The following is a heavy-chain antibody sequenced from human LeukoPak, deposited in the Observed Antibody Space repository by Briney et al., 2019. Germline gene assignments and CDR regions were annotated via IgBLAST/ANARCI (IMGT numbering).Heavy chain of an antibody. CDR3: ARVGTIFEYSSSNFDY. J-gene: IGHJ4*02. CDR2: IIPIFGTA. Sequence: SXXISWVRQAPXXGLEWMGGIIPIFGTANYAQKFQGRVTITADESTSTAYMELSSLRSEDTAVYYCARVGTIFEYSSSNFDYWGQGTLVTVSS. V-gene: IGHV1-69*01. D-gene: IGHD6-6*01. CDR1: SXX.